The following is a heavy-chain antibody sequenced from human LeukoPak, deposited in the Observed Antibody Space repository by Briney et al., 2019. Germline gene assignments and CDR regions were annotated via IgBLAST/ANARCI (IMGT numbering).Heavy chain of an antibody. Sequence: SETLSLTCAVYGGSFSGYYWSWIRQPPGKRLEWIGEINHSGSTNYNPSLKSRVTISVDTSKNQFSLKLSSVTAADTAVYYCARKGYHYGSGSYYIPYYFDYWGQGTLVTVSS. D-gene: IGHD3-10*01. CDR1: GGSFSGYY. J-gene: IGHJ4*02. CDR3: ARKGYHYGSGSYYIPYYFDY. V-gene: IGHV4-34*01. CDR2: INHSGST.